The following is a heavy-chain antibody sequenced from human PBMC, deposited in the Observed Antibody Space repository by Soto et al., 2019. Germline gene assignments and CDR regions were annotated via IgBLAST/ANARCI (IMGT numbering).Heavy chain of an antibody. D-gene: IGHD5-12*01. J-gene: IGHJ6*04. CDR3: ARYSDYDHYGMDV. Sequence: QVQLVQSGAEVKKPGASVKVSCKASGYTFTGYYMHWVRQAPGQGLEWMGWINPNSGGTNYEQKFQGWVTMTRDTSISTAYMELSKLRSDDTAVYYCARYSDYDHYGMDVWGKGTTVTVSS. V-gene: IGHV1-2*04. CDR1: GYTFTGYY. CDR2: INPNSGGT.